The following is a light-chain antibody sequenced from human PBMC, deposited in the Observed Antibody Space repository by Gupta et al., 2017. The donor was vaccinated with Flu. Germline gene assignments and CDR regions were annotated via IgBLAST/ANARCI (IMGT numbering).Light chain of an antibody. Sequence: SYALTQPLSLSVALGQTARITCGGDNIGANSVHWYQQRPGQAPQLSRYKNNKRPSGLPDRVSGSNSGSTVNITSDGAQAGEDSYYYSKVWVSSHSFFGGGTQVPVL. CDR2: KNN. CDR3: KVWVSSHSF. J-gene: IGLJ7*01. CDR1: NIGANS. V-gene: IGLV3-9*01.